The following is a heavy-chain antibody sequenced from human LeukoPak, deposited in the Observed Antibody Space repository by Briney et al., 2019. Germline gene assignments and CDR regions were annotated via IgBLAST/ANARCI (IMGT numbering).Heavy chain of an antibody. D-gene: IGHD4-17*01. CDR1: GGSISSYY. J-gene: IGHJ3*02. CDR2: IYYSGST. CDR3: ARVYGDHDAFDI. Sequence: SETLSLTCTVSGGSISSYYWSWIRQPPGKGLEWIGYIYYSGSTNYSPSLKSRVTISVDTSKNQFSLKLSSVTAADTAVYYCARVYGDHDAFDIWGQGTMVTVSS. V-gene: IGHV4-59*01.